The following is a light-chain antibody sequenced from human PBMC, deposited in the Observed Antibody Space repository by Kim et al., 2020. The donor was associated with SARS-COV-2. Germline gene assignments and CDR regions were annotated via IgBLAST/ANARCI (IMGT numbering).Light chain of an antibody. V-gene: IGKV4-1*01. J-gene: IGKJ2*01. CDR2: WAS. CDR1: QSVLSDSNNKNY. Sequence: TINCKSSQSVLSDSNNKNYLAWYQQKPGQPPKLLIYWASTRETGVPDRFSGSGSGTDFTLTISSLQAEDVAVYYCQQYYTSPFTFGPGTKMEIK. CDR3: QQYYTSPFT.